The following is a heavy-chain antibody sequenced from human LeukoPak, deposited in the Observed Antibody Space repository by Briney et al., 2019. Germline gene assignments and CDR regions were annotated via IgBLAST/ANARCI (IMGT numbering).Heavy chain of an antibody. J-gene: IGHJ4*02. CDR2: IYYSGST. V-gene: IGHV4-59*01. CDR1: GGSISSYY. Sequence: SETLSLTCTVSGGSISSYYWSWIRQPPGKGLEWIGYIYYSGSTNYNPSLKSRVTISVDTSKNQFSLKLSSVTAADTAVYYCARDTPPTVLLWFGEFEVWGQGTLVTVSS. CDR3: ARDTPPTVLLWFGEFEV. D-gene: IGHD3-10*01.